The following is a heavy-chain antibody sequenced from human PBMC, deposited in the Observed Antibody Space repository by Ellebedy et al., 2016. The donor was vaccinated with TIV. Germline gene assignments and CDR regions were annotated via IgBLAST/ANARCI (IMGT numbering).Heavy chain of an antibody. CDR2: IYYSGGT. D-gene: IGHD5-24*01. CDR3: AREFVEVATIDDFHYGMDV. J-gene: IGHJ6*02. V-gene: IGHV4-61*01. Sequence: SETLSLTCSVSGGSVNSGSYYWSWIRQPPGKGLEWIGYIYYSGGTNYNPSLKSRVTIALDTSKNEFSLKLTSFTAADTAVYYCAREFVEVATIDDFHYGMDVWGQGTTVTVSS. CDR1: GGSVNSGSYY.